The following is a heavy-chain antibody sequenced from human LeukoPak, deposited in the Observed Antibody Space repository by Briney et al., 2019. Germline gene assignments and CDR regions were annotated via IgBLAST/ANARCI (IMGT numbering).Heavy chain of an antibody. Sequence: GGSLRLSCAASGFTFSTYGMHWVRQAPGKGLEWVAAIWYDGSNKYYADSVKGRFTISRDNSRNTLYLQMNSLRAEDTAVYYCARDMYYYDSSGAEYFQHWGQGTLATVSS. CDR1: GFTFSTYG. CDR3: ARDMYYYDSSGAEYFQH. J-gene: IGHJ1*01. D-gene: IGHD3-22*01. CDR2: IWYDGSNK. V-gene: IGHV3-33*01.